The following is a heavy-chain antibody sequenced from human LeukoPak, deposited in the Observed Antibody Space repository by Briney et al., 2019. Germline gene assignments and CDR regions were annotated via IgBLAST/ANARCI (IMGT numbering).Heavy chain of an antibody. D-gene: IGHD3-16*02. Sequence: SETLSLTCTVSGGSISSYYWSWIRQPPGKGLEWIGYIYYSGSTNYNPSLKSRVTISVDASKNQFSLKLSSVTAADTAVYYCARDDDDYVWGSYRYRGQGTLVTVSS. CDR2: IYYSGST. CDR1: GGSISSYY. J-gene: IGHJ4*02. V-gene: IGHV4-59*01. CDR3: ARDDDDYVWGSYRY.